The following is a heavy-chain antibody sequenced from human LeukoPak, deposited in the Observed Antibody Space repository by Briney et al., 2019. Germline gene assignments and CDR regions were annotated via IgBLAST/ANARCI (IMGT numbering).Heavy chain of an antibody. Sequence: SSETLSLTCAVYGGSFSGYYWSWIRQPPGKGLEWIGEINHSGSTNYNPSLKSRVTISVDTSKNQFSLKLSSVTAADTAVSYCARRPLWFGANWFDPWGQGTLVTVSS. V-gene: IGHV4-34*01. D-gene: IGHD3-10*01. J-gene: IGHJ5*02. CDR2: INHSGST. CDR3: ARRPLWFGANWFDP. CDR1: GGSFSGYY.